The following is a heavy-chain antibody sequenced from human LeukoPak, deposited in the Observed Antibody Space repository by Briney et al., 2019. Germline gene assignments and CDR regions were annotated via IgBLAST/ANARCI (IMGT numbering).Heavy chain of an antibody. CDR3: ARDDYGSGSFSY. Sequence: PGGSLRLSCAASGFTVSSNYMSWVRRAPGKGLEWVSVIYSGGSTYYADSVKGRFTISRDNSKNTLYLQMNSLRAEDTAVYYCARDDYGSGSFSYWGQGTLVTVSS. V-gene: IGHV3-53*01. D-gene: IGHD3-10*01. CDR2: IYSGGST. J-gene: IGHJ4*02. CDR1: GFTVSSNY.